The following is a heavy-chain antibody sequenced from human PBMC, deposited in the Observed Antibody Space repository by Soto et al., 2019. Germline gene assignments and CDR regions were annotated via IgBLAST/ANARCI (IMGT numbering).Heavy chain of an antibody. CDR1: GYTFTGYY. J-gene: IGHJ6*02. CDR2: INPNSGGP. D-gene: IGHD3-9*01. V-gene: IGHV1-2*02. Sequence: ASVKVSCKASGYTFTGYYMHWVRQAPGEGLEWMGWINPNSGGPKYAQKFQGRVTMNRNTSISTAYMELSRLRCDDTSVYHCARAIKYDIMPGYYYYNDYGIDVWGQGTTVTVSS. CDR3: ARAIKYDIMPGYYYYNDYGIDV.